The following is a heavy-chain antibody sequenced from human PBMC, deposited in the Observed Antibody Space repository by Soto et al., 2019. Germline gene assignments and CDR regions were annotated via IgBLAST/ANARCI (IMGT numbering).Heavy chain of an antibody. J-gene: IGHJ4*02. V-gene: IGHV1-18*01. D-gene: IGHD1-1*01. CDR1: GYAFTTYG. CDR3: ARGRYGDY. Sequence: QGHLVQSGAEVKKPGASVKVSGKGSGYAFTTYGITWVRQAPGQGLEWMGWISAHNGKTNYAQKLQGRVTVTRDTSTSTAYMELRSLRSDDTAVYYCARGRYGDYWGQGALVTVSS. CDR2: ISAHNGKT.